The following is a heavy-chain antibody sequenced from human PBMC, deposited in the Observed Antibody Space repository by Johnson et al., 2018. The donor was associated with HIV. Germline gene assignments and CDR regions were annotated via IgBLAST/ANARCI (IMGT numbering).Heavy chain of an antibody. CDR2: ISSSGSTI. CDR3: ATLGGTVTTRAIAQPHDAFDI. V-gene: IGHV3-11*04. D-gene: IGHD4-17*01. Sequence: QVQLVESGGGVVQPGRSLRLSCAASGFTFSDYYMSWIRQAPGKGLEWVSYISSSGSTIYYADSVKGRFTISRDNAKNTLYLPMNSLRAEETAVYYCATLGGTVTTRAIAQPHDAFDIWGQGTMVTVSS. CDR1: GFTFSDYY. J-gene: IGHJ3*02.